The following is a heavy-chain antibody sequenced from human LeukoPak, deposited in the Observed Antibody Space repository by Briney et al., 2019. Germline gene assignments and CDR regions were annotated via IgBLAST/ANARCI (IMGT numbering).Heavy chain of an antibody. V-gene: IGHV4-61*02. CDR3: ARDSLQWFGEVSSN. D-gene: IGHD3-10*01. CDR2: IYTSGST. J-gene: IGHJ4*02. Sequence: PSQTLSLTCTVSGGSISSGSYYWSWIGQPAGKALEWLGRIYTSGSTNYNPSLKSRVTISVDRSKNQFSLKLSSVTAADTAVYYCARDSLQWFGEVSSNWGQGTLVTVSS. CDR1: GGSISSGSYY.